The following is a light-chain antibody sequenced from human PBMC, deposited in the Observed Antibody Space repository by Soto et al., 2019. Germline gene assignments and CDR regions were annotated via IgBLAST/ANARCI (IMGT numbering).Light chain of an antibody. CDR1: QSADKY. V-gene: IGKV3-11*01. CDR2: NAS. J-gene: IGKJ5*01. Sequence: EIVLTQSPATLSLSPGERATLSCRARQSADKYIAWYQQKPGQGPRLLISNASNRATGIPARVSGSGSETDFTLTISSLEPEDFAVYSCQQRRSRPITFGQGIRLEI. CDR3: QQRRSRPIT.